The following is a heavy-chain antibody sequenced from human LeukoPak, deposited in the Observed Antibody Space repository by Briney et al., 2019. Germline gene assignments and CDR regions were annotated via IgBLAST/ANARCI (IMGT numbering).Heavy chain of an antibody. CDR3: ARGGSGSYFEDNWFDP. Sequence: GGSLRLSCAASGFTFSSYDMHWVRQATGKGLEWVSAIGTAGDTYYPGSVKGRFTISREKAKNSLYLQMNSLRAEDTAVYYCARGGSGSYFEDNWFDPWGQGTLVTVSS. V-gene: IGHV3-13*01. J-gene: IGHJ5*02. CDR1: GFTFSSYD. CDR2: IGTAGDT. D-gene: IGHD1-26*01.